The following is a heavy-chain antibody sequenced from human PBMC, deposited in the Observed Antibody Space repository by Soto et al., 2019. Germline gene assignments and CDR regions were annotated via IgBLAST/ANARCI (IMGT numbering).Heavy chain of an antibody. V-gene: IGHV3-49*04. CDR1: GFTFGDYA. D-gene: IGHD3-3*01. CDR3: TRDTIFGVVIIQPFDY. CDR2: IRSKAYGGTT. Sequence: PGGSLRLSCTASGFTFGDYAMSWVRQAPGKGLEWVGFIRSKAYGGTTEYAASVKGRFTISRDDSKSIAYLQMNSLKTEDTAVYYCTRDTIFGVVIIQPFDYWGQGTLVTVSS. J-gene: IGHJ4*02.